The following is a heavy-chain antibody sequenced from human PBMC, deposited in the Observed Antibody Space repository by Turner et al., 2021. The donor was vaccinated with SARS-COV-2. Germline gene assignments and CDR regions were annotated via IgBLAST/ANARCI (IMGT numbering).Heavy chain of an antibody. CDR1: GGSISSSSYY. Sequence: QLQLQESGPGLVKPSETLSLTCTVSGGSISSSSYYWGWLRQPPGKGLEWIGIIYYSGSTYYNPSLKSRVTISVDTSKNLFSLKLSSVTAADTAVYYCARRNWKLTECYFDLWGRGTLVTVSS. D-gene: IGHD1-1*01. CDR2: IYYSGST. V-gene: IGHV4-39*01. CDR3: ARRNWKLTECYFDL. J-gene: IGHJ2*01.